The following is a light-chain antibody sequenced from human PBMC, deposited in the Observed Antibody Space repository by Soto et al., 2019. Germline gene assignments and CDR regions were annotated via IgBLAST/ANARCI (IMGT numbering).Light chain of an antibody. J-gene: IGKJ5*01. CDR3: QLQETSPTT. V-gene: IGKV3-20*01. Sequence: EIVLTQSPGTLALSPGERVTLSCRASQSVSSGFLAWYQQKPGQAPTLLIYGASSRATGIPERFTGSGSGTDFTLTISRLEPEDFGVYHCQLQETSPTTVGQGTRLEIK. CDR1: QSVSSGF. CDR2: GAS.